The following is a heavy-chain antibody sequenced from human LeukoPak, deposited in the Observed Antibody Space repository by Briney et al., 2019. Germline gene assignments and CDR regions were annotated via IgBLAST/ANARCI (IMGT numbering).Heavy chain of an antibody. J-gene: IGHJ3*02. V-gene: IGHV3-66*01. CDR3: PRGPYDSSGYFISAFDI. Sequence: GGSLRLSCAASGFTVSSNYTSWVRQAPGKGLEWVSVIYSGGSTYYADSVKGRFTISRDNSKNTLYLQMNSLRDEDTAVYYCPRGPYDSSGYFISAFDIWGQGTMVTVSS. CDR1: GFTVSSNY. CDR2: IYSGGST. D-gene: IGHD3-22*01.